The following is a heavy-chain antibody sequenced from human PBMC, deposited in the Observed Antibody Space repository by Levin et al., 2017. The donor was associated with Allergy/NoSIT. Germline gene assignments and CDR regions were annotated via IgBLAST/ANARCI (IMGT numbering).Heavy chain of an antibody. CDR2: IYTSGST. D-gene: IGHD4-17*01. CDR1: GGSISSYY. Sequence: SQTLSLTCTVSGGSISSYYWSWIRQPAGKGLEWIGRIYTSGSTNYNPSLKSRVTMSVDTSKNQFSLKLSSVTAADTAVYYCARATGAVTTVGYDYGMDVWGQGTTVTVSS. V-gene: IGHV4-4*07. J-gene: IGHJ6*02. CDR3: ARATGAVTTVGYDYGMDV.